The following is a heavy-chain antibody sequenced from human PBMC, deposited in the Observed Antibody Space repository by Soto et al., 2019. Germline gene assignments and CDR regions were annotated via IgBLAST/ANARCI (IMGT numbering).Heavy chain of an antibody. V-gene: IGHV3-53*01. CDR1: GFTVNSNY. J-gene: IGHJ4*02. CDR3: ARGFSTGFSFDY. D-gene: IGHD6-19*01. Sequence: VGSLRLSCAASGFTVNSNYMKWGRQAPGKGLEWVSVIYSSGNTYYADSVKGRFTVSRDNSKNTLYLQMKSLRAEDTAVYYCARGFSTGFSFDYWGPGIVVTVS. CDR2: IYSSGNT.